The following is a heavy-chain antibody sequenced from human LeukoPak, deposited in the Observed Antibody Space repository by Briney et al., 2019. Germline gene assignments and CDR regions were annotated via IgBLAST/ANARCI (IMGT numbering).Heavy chain of an antibody. D-gene: IGHD6-6*01. CDR3: ARPYSSSDPFDY. CDR1: VYTFTGYY. Sequence: ASVKVSCKASVYTFTGYYMHWVRQAPGQGLEWMGRINPNSGGTNSAQKCQGRVTMTRDTSISTAYMELSRLRSDDTAVYYCARPYSSSDPFDYWGQGTLVTVSS. CDR2: INPNSGGT. V-gene: IGHV1-2*06. J-gene: IGHJ4*02.